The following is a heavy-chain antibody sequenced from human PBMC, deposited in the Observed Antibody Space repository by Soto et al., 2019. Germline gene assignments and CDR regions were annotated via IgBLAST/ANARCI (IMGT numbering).Heavy chain of an antibody. Sequence: PGGSLRLSCAAFGLTISGKKYVAWVRQAPGKGLEWVSGLYDVDGSFYADSVRGRFTTSSDSSKTTVYLQMNDLRPDGTAVYYCATWHEREHAYDVWGQGTTVTVSS. CDR1: GLTISGKKY. D-gene: IGHD1-1*01. J-gene: IGHJ3*01. CDR3: ATWHEREHAYDV. CDR2: LYDVDGS. V-gene: IGHV3-53*01.